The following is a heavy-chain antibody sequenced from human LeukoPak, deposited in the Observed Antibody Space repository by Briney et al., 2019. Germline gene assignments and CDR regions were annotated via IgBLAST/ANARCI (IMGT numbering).Heavy chain of an antibody. D-gene: IGHD3-10*01. CDR3: AKGLGGSGSYPFDY. V-gene: IGHV3-30*18. J-gene: IGHJ4*02. Sequence: PGRSLRLSCAASGFTFSSYGMHWVRQAPGKGLEWVAVISYDGSNKYYADSVKGRFTISRDNSKNTLYLQMNSLRAEDTAVYYCAKGLGGSGSYPFDYWGQGTLVTVSS. CDR2: ISYDGSNK. CDR1: GFTFSSYG.